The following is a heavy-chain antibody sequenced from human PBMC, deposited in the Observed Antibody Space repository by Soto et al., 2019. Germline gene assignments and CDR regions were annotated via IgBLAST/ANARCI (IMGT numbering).Heavy chain of an antibody. J-gene: IGHJ4*02. CDR2: IYSGGST. CDR1: GFTVSSNY. V-gene: IGHV3-66*02. D-gene: IGHD6-19*01. CDR3: ARQAVAGTGEFDY. Sequence: QLGGSLRLSCAASGFTVSSNYMSWVRQAPGKGLEWVSVIYSGGSTYYADSVKGRFTISRDNSKNTLYLQMNSLRAEDTAVYYCARQAVAGTGEFDYWGQGTLVTVSS.